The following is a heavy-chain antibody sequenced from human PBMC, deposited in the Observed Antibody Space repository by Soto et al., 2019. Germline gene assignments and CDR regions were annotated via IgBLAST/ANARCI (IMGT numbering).Heavy chain of an antibody. CDR3: ARETRHCTDACNRGAFDI. J-gene: IGHJ3*02. V-gene: IGHV3-21*01. D-gene: IGHD2-2*01. Sequence: EVQVVESGGGLVKPGGSLRLSCAASGFTFSEYSFLWVRQAPGKGLEWLSFIANGDNHIFYSDSVKGRFTISRDNEQKEVYLQLNSMRADDSAVYYCARETRHCTDACNRGAFDIWGQGTMVTVSS. CDR1: GFTFSEYS. CDR2: IANGDNHI.